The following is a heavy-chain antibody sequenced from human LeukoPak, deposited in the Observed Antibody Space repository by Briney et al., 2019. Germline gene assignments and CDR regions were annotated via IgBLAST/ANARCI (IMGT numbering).Heavy chain of an antibody. CDR2: IYPDGITT. J-gene: IGHJ4*02. V-gene: IGHV3-74*01. CDR3: AREAYEAGRYYIDY. Sequence: VGSLRLSCAASGFTFSSYCIQWVRQVPGKGLVWVSRIYPDGITTNYADSVKGRFTISRDNAKNTLFLQMDSLRAEGTAVYYCAREAYEAGRYYIDYWGQGALVIVSS. CDR1: GFTFSSYC. D-gene: IGHD3-10*01.